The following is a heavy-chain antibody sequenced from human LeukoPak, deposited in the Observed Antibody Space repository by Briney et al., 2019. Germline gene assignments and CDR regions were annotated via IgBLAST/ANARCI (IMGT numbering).Heavy chain of an antibody. V-gene: IGHV3-48*01. J-gene: IGHJ4*02. Sequence: GESLRLSCAASGFTFSSYSMNWVRQAPGKGLEWVSYISSSSSTIYYADSVKGRFTISRDNSKKTLYLQMNRLRAEDTAVYYCAKGPFFYYDASGYNYFDFWGQGTLVTVSS. D-gene: IGHD3-22*01. CDR2: ISSSSSTI. CDR1: GFTFSSYS. CDR3: AKGPFFYYDASGYNYFDF.